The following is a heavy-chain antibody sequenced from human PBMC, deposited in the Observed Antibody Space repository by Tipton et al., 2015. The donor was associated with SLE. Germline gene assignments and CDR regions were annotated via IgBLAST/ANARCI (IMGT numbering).Heavy chain of an antibody. D-gene: IGHD4-17*01. CDR3: ARPSRGHGDYDN. J-gene: IGHJ4*02. CDR2: IHHSGKT. V-gene: IGHV4-38-2*01. CDR1: GYSITYDHN. Sequence: LSLTCAASGYSITYDHNWGWIRQPPGKGLEWVGSIHHSGKTYYNPSLKSRVTMSVDTSKNHLSLNLSSVTAADTAVYYCARPSRGHGDYDNWGQGTQVTVSS.